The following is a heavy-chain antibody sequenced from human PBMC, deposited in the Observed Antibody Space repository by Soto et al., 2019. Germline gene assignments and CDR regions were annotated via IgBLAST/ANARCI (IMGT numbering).Heavy chain of an antibody. V-gene: IGHV4-59*08. Sequence: QVQLQESGPGLVKPSETLSLTCTVSGGSISPYYWSWIRQPLGKGLEWIGYIYYTGTTRYNPSLKSRVTTSVDTSKNQFSLKLSSVTAADTAVYYCARLGGYYQALDTWGQGTLVTVSS. CDR1: GGSISPYY. CDR2: IYYTGTT. CDR3: ARLGGYYQALDT. J-gene: IGHJ5*02. D-gene: IGHD3-22*01.